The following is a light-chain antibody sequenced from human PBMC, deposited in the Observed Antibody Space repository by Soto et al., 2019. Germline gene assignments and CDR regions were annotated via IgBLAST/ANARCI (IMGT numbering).Light chain of an antibody. Sequence: EFVLTQSPGTLSLSPAERATLSCSSSQTVRNNYLAGYQQKPGQAPRLLIYDASSRATGIPDRFSGGGSGTDFTLTISRLEPEDFAVYYCQQFSSYPLTFGGGTKVDNK. CDR2: DAS. CDR3: QQFSSYPLT. V-gene: IGKV3-20*01. J-gene: IGKJ4*01. CDR1: QTVRNNY.